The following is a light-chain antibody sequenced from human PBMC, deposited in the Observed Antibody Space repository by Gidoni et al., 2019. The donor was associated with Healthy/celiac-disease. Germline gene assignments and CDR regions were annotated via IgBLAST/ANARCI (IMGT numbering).Light chain of an antibody. CDR1: QSISSN. CDR3: QQRYSTPRT. J-gene: IGKJ4*02. CDR2: AAS. V-gene: IGKV1-39*01. Sequence: DIQMTQSPSTPSASLGDRVTITCRASQSISSNLHWYQQNPGKAPKLLIYAASSWQSGVPSRLSGSGAGTDFTLTISSRQHEDVATYYCQQRYSTPRTFGEGTKVEIK.